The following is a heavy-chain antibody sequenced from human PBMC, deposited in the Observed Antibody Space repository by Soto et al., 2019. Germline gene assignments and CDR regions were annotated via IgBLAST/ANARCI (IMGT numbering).Heavy chain of an antibody. V-gene: IGHV1-18*01. Sequence: QVQLVQSGGEVKKPGASVKVSCKTSGYTFSSHGISWVRQAPGQGLEWMGWISAYHGKTNYAQKFQDRVTMTTDASTSTAYMELRSLRSDDTAMYYCAREHSSGWYWFDSWGQGTLVTVSP. D-gene: IGHD6-19*01. CDR1: GYTFSSHG. CDR2: ISAYHGKT. CDR3: AREHSSGWYWFDS. J-gene: IGHJ5*01.